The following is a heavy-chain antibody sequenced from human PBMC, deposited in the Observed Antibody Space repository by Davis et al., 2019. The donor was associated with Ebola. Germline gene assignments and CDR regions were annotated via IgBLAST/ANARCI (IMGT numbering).Heavy chain of an antibody. CDR3: ARGRDYVWGSYRDDAFDI. V-gene: IGHV3-74*01. D-gene: IGHD3-16*02. CDR2: INSDGSST. Sequence: GESLKISCAASGFTFSSYWMSWVRQAPGKGLVWVSRINSDGSSTSYADSVKGRFTISRDNAKNTLYLQMNSLRAEDTAVYYCARGRDYVWGSYRDDAFDIWGQGTMVTVSS. CDR1: GFTFSSYW. J-gene: IGHJ3*02.